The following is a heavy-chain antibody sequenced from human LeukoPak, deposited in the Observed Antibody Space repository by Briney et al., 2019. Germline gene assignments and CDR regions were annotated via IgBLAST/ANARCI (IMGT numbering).Heavy chain of an antibody. Sequence: GGSLRLSCAASGFTFSDYYMNWIRQAPGKGQEWLSYISGSGSSLYYTDSVKGRFTISRDNAKKSLYLQMNSLRAEDTAVYYCARRSSGWYSFDYWGQGTQVTVSS. J-gene: IGHJ4*02. CDR2: ISGSGSSL. V-gene: IGHV3-11*01. D-gene: IGHD6-19*01. CDR1: GFTFSDYY. CDR3: ARRSSGWYSFDY.